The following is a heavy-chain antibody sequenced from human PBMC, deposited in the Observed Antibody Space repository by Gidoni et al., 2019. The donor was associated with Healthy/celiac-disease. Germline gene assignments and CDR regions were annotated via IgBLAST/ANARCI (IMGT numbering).Heavy chain of an antibody. CDR1: GGSFSGYY. J-gene: IGHJ4*02. CDR2: IHHSGST. CDR3: ASGKLRYFDWLGGPFDY. V-gene: IGHV4-34*01. D-gene: IGHD3-9*01. Sequence: QVQLQQWGAGLLKPSETLSLTCAVYGGSFSGYYWSWIRQPPGKGLEWIGEIHHSGSTNYNPSLKSRVTISVDTSKNQFSLKLSSVTAADTAVYYCASGKLRYFDWLGGPFDYWGQGTLVTVSS.